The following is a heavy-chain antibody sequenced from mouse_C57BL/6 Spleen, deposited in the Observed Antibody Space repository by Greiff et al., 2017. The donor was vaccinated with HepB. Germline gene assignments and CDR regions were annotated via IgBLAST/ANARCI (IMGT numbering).Heavy chain of an antibody. CDR2: INPNYGTT. V-gene: IGHV1-39*01. CDR1: GYSFTDYN. D-gene: IGHD1-1*01. J-gene: IGHJ4*01. CDR3: ARSGYGSSYYYAMDY. Sequence: VQLQQSGPELVKPGASVKISCKASGYSFTDYNMNWVKQSNGKSLEWIGVINPNYGTTSYNQKFKSKATLTVDQSSSTAYMQLNSLTSEDSAVYYCARSGYGSSYYYAMDYWGQGTSVTVSS.